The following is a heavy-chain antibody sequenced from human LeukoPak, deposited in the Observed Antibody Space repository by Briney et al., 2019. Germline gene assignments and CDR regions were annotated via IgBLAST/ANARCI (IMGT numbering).Heavy chain of an antibody. Sequence: GGTLRLSCAASGFTFSSYGLSWVRQAPGKGLEWVSAISGSGGNTYYAASVKGRFTISRDNAKNSLYLQMNSLRAEDTAVYYCARVANAYYYYYMDVWGKGTTVTVSS. J-gene: IGHJ6*03. CDR1: GFTFSSYG. CDR2: ISGSGGNT. V-gene: IGHV3-23*01. CDR3: ARVANAYYYYYMDV.